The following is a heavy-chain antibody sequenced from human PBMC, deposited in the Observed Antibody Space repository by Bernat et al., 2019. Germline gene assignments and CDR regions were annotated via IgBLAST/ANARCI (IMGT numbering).Heavy chain of an antibody. V-gene: IGHV3-23*04. CDR2: ISGSGGST. D-gene: IGHD3-10*01. J-gene: IGHJ5*02. Sequence: VQLVESGGGLVKPGGSLRLSCAAFGFTFSDFYMSWIRQAPGRGLEWVSAISGSGGSTYYADSVKGRFTISRDNSKNTLYLQMNSLRAEDTAVYDCAKDAHRADYGSGSLVNWFDPWGQGTLVTVSS. CDR3: AKDAHRADYGSGSLVNWFDP. CDR1: GFTFSDFY.